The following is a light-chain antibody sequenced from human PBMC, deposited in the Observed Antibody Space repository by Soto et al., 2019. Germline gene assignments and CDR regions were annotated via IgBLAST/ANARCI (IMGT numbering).Light chain of an antibody. Sequence: QSALTQPRSVSGSPGQSVTISCTGTSSDVGGYKFVSWYQQHPGRAPKLMIYDVTKRPSGVPDRFSGSKSGNTASLTISGLQAEDEADYHCCSFAGSYTLVFVGGTKLTVL. V-gene: IGLV2-11*01. J-gene: IGLJ2*01. CDR1: SSDVGGYKF. CDR2: DVT. CDR3: CSFAGSYTLV.